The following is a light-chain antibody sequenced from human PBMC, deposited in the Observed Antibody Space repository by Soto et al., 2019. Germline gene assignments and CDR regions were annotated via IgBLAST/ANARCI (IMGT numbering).Light chain of an antibody. Sequence: ENGLTQSPGALSLSQGERATLSCRASQSVSSSYLAWYQQKPGQAPRLLIYGAFNRATGIPARFSGSGSGTDFTLTISSLEPEDSAVYYCQQRNVWPPVTFGQGRRLEIK. CDR3: QQRNVWPPVT. J-gene: IGKJ5*01. CDR1: QSVSSSY. CDR2: GAF. V-gene: IGKV3D-20*02.